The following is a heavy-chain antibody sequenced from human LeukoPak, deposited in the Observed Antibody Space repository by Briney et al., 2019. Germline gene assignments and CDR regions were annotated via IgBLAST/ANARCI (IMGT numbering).Heavy chain of an antibody. CDR2: VYPAVSAI. Sequence: GESLKISCKGSDYDFANYWIGWVRQMPGKGLEWMGIVYPAVSAIHYSPSFQGQVTMSVDRSISTAYLQWTSLKASDTAMYFCARRKFSDTWFDPWGQGTLVTVSS. J-gene: IGHJ5*02. CDR3: ARRKFSDTWFDP. CDR1: DYDFANYW. V-gene: IGHV5-51*01. D-gene: IGHD1-14*01.